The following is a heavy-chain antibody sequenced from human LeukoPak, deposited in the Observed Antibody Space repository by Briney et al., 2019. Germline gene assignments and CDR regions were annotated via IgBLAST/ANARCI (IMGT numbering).Heavy chain of an antibody. D-gene: IGHD4-17*01. Sequence: SETLSLTCAVSGGSISSGHSAWNGFRQPPGKGLEWVGYIYHSGSTYYNPSLKSRVAISVDKSKNQFSLKLSSVTAADTAVYYCARGYYGDADRPFDYWGQGTLVTVSS. CDR3: ARGYYGDADRPFDY. CDR2: IYHSGST. CDR1: GGSISSGHSA. V-gene: IGHV4-30-2*01. J-gene: IGHJ4*02.